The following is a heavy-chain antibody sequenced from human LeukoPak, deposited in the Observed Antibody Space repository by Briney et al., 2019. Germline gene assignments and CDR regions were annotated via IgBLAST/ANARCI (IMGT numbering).Heavy chain of an antibody. J-gene: IGHJ3*02. CDR3: ARDYNYCSSDRCYGAFDI. Sequence: GGSLRLSCAASGFTFSSYWMHWVRQAPGEGLVWVSRINSDGSRTSYADSVKGRFTISRDNAKNSLYLQMSDLRAEDTSVYYCARDYNYCSSDRCYGAFDIWGQGTMVTVSS. CDR2: INSDGSRT. V-gene: IGHV3-74*01. CDR1: GFTFSSYW. D-gene: IGHD2-2*01.